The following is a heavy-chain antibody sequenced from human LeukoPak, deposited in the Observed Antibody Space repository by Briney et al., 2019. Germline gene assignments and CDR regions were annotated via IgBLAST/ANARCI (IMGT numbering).Heavy chain of an antibody. CDR3: ARVLSGLYSGPETYYFDY. V-gene: IGHV1-2*02. Sequence: GASVKVSCEASGYTFTGYYMHWVRQAPGQGLGWMGWINPNSGGTNYAQKLHGRVTMTRDTSISTDYMELSRLRSDDTAVYYCARVLSGLYSGPETYYFDYWGQGTLVTVSS. CDR1: GYTFTGYY. J-gene: IGHJ4*02. D-gene: IGHD5-12*01. CDR2: INPNSGGT.